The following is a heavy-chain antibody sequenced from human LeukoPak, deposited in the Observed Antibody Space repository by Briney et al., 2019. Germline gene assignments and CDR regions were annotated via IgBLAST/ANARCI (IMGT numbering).Heavy chain of an antibody. CDR1: GGSISSSSYY. CDR2: IYYSGST. V-gene: IGHV4-39*07. D-gene: IGHD3-22*01. J-gene: IGHJ3*02. CDR3: ARGRGRTMIVVANYPRAFDI. Sequence: KSSETLSLTCTVSGGSISSSSYYWGWIRQPPGKGLEWIGSIYYSGSTYYNPSLKSRVTISVDTSKNQFSLKLSSVTAADTAVYYCARGRGRTMIVVANYPRAFDIWGQGTMVTVSS.